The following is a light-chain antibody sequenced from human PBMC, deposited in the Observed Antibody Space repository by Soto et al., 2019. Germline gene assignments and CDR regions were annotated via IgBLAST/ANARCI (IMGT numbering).Light chain of an antibody. J-gene: IGLJ1*01. V-gene: IGLV7-46*01. CDR2: DTS. CDR3: LLSYSGARPYV. Sequence: QAVVTQEPSLTVSPGGTVTLTCGSSTGAVTSGHYPYWFQQKPGQAPRTLIYDTSNKHSWTPARFSGSLLGGKAALTLSVAQPEDEAEYYCLLSYSGARPYVFGTGTKLTVL. CDR1: TGAVTSGHY.